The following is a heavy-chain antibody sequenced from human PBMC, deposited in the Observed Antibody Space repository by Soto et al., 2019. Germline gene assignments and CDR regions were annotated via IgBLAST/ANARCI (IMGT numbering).Heavy chain of an antibody. CDR1: GLFSNYW. V-gene: IGHV3-74*01. CDR3: ARGPPDYSTSGYVGDY. CDR2: IDSTGTTI. Sequence: GGSLRLSCAASGLFSNYWMHWVRQAPGKGLVWVSRIDSTGTTINYADSVKGRFTISRDNAQNTLYLQMDSLRVEDTAVYYCARGPPDYSTSGYVGDYWGQGALVTVSS. D-gene: IGHD6-13*01. J-gene: IGHJ4*01.